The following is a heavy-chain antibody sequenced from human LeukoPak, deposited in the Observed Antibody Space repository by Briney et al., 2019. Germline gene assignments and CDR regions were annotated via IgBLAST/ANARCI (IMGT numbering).Heavy chain of an antibody. D-gene: IGHD5-18*01. CDR1: GGSISSYY. V-gene: IGHV4-59*01. CDR3: ARGVTGMVALDY. J-gene: IGHJ4*02. Sequence: SETLSLTCTVSGGSISSYYWSWIRQPPGKGLEWIGYISFSGSTYYNPSLKSRVTISLDASKNQFSLRLSSVTAADAALYYCARGVTGMVALDYWGQGALVTVSS. CDR2: ISFSGST.